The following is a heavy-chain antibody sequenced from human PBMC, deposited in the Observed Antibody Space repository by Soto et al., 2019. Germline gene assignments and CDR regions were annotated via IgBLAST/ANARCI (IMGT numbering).Heavy chain of an antibody. CDR2: ISGSGGST. V-gene: IGHV3-23*01. CDR1: GFTFSSYA. D-gene: IGHD6-19*01. CDR3: AGGGWKGLYYYYGMDV. Sequence: GGSLRLSXAASGFTFSSYAMSWVRQAPGKGLEWVSAISGSGGSTYYADSVKGRFTISRDNSKNTLYLQMNSLRAEDTAVYYCAGGGWKGLYYYYGMDVWGQGTTVTVS. J-gene: IGHJ6*02.